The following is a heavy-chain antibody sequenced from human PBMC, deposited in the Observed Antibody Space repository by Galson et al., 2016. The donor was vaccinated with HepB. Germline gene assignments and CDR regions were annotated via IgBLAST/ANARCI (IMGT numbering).Heavy chain of an antibody. D-gene: IGHD3-9*01. CDR1: GFTFSCHA. J-gene: IGHJ4*02. Sequence: SLRLSCAASGFTFSCHALHWVRQAPGKGLEWVSVISYDGSRRYYADSVKGRFTIYRDNSKNTLFLQMNSLTREDTAVYFCARDPDYNNSTGTFDYWCQGSLVTVSS. CDR3: ARDPDYNNSTGTFDY. V-gene: IGHV3-30*04. CDR2: ISYDGSRR.